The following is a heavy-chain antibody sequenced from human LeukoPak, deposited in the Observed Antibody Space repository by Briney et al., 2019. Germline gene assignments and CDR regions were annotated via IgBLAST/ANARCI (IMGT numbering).Heavy chain of an antibody. CDR1: GFTFSSYW. V-gene: IGHV3-7*01. CDR3: ARDRGYSSGTYSWFDP. J-gene: IGHJ5*02. D-gene: IGHD5-18*01. Sequence: PGGSLRLSCAASGFTFSSYWMSWVRQAPGKGLEWVANIKQDGSEKYYVDSVKGRFTISRDNAKNSLYLQMNSLRAEDTAVYYCARDRGYSSGTYSWFDPWGQGTLSPSPQ. CDR2: IKQDGSEK.